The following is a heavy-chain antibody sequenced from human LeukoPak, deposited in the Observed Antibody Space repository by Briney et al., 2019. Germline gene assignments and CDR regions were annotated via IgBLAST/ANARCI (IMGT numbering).Heavy chain of an antibody. CDR2: INPNSGGT. CDR1: GYTSTGYY. J-gene: IGHJ4*02. V-gene: IGHV1-2*06. D-gene: IGHD6-19*01. CDR3: VSTSRRIAVAGNFDY. Sequence: ASVKVSCKASGYTSTGYYMHWVRQAPGQGLEWMGRINPNSGGTNYAQKFQGRVTMTRDTSISTAYMELSRLRSDDTAVYYCVSTSRRIAVAGNFDYWGQGTLVTVSS.